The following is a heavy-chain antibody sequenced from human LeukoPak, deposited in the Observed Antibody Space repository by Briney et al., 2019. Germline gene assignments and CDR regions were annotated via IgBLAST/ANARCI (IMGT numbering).Heavy chain of an antibody. D-gene: IGHD4-23*01. J-gene: IGHJ4*02. CDR2: IYPSDSDT. CDR1: GYSFSGYW. CDR3: ARHSGYGGNSYYFDH. Sequence: GESLKISCTGSGYSFSGYWIAWVRQMPGKGLEWMGLIYPSDSDTRYSPSFQGQVTISADKSITTAYLQWSSLKASDTATYYCARHSGYGGNSYYFDHWSQGTLVTVS. V-gene: IGHV5-51*01.